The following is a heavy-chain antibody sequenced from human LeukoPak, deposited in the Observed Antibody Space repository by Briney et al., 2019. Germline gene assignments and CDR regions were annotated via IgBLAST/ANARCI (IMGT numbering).Heavy chain of an antibody. Sequence: SETLSLTCTVSGGSISGYYWSWIRQPPGKGLEWVGYISYSGSTNYNPSLKSRVTISVDTSKNQFSLKLSSVTAADTAVYYCARARGFLEWLLDYWGQGTLVTVSS. J-gene: IGHJ4*02. CDR2: ISYSGST. V-gene: IGHV4-59*01. D-gene: IGHD3-3*01. CDR3: ARARGFLEWLLDY. CDR1: GGSISGYY.